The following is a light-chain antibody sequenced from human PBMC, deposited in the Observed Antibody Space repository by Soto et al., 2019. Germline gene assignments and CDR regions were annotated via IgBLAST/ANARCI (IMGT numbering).Light chain of an antibody. V-gene: IGKV3-20*01. J-gene: IGKJ3*01. Sequence: EIVLTQSPGTLSLSPGERATLSCRASQSVSGSCLAWYQQKPGQAPRLLTYGASSRATGIPDRFSGSGSGTDFTLTISRLEPEDCAVYYCQQYGSSPFTFGPGTNVDIK. CDR1: QSVSGSC. CDR3: QQYGSSPFT. CDR2: GAS.